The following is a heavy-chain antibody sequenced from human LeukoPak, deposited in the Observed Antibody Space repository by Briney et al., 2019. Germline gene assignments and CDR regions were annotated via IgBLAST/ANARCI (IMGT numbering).Heavy chain of an antibody. CDR3: AKERGFGELSYYYYYMDV. D-gene: IGHD3-10*01. Sequence: GGSLRLSCAAPGFTFSSYSMNWVRQAPGKGLEWVSSISSSSSYIYYADSVKGRFTISRDNSKNTLYLQMNSLRAEDTAVYYCAKERGFGELSYYYYYMDVWGKGTTVTVSS. J-gene: IGHJ6*03. V-gene: IGHV3-21*04. CDR1: GFTFSSYS. CDR2: ISSSSSYI.